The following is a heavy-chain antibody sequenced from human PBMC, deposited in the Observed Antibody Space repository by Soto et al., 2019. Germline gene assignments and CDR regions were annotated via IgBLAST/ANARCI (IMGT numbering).Heavy chain of an antibody. Sequence: EVQLLESGGGLVQPGGSLRLSCSASGFSFSNHAMSWVRQAPGKGLEWVSAIIDDGGRAYYADSVKGRFTISRDNYRNTLSLQLNSLRSEDTAVYYCARYKLDQWLVVGYLDYWGQGTQVAVSS. J-gene: IGHJ4*02. CDR3: ARYKLDQWLVVGYLDY. CDR2: IIDDGGRA. D-gene: IGHD6-19*01. V-gene: IGHV3-23*01. CDR1: GFSFSNHA.